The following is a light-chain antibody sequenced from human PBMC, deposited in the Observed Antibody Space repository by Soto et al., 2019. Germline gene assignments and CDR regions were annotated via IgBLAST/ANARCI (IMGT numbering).Light chain of an antibody. V-gene: IGKV4-1*01. CDR3: QQYCSTPRT. Sequence: DIVMTQSPDSLAVSLGERATINCKSSQSVLYSSNNKNYLAWYQQKPGQPPKLHIYWASTRESGVPDRFSGSGAGTDFTLTLSSLRAEDVAVYYCQQYCSTPRTFGQGPKVEIK. CDR2: WAS. J-gene: IGKJ1*01. CDR1: QSVLYSSNNKNY.